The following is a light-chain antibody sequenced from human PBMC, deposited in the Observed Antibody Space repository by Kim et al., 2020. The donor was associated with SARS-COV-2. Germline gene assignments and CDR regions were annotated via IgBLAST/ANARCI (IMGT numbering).Light chain of an antibody. CDR3: QSYDSSLSGPVV. Sequence: DTSACTGSSSNIGAGYDVHWYQQLPGTAPKLLIYGNSNRPSGVPDRFSGSKSGTSASLAITGLQAEDEADYYCQSYDSSLSGPVVFGGGTKLTVL. J-gene: IGLJ2*01. CDR2: GNS. CDR1: SSNIGAGYD. V-gene: IGLV1-40*01.